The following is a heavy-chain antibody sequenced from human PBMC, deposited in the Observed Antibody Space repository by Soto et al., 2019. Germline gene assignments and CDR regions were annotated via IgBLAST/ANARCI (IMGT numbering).Heavy chain of an antibody. CDR2: LNDGGDSR. D-gene: IGHD6-13*01. CDR3: ARNEIVAAGTAPFDI. V-gene: IGHV3-23*01. CDR1: GFSFSSYA. J-gene: IGHJ3*02. Sequence: EVQLLESGGDLVQPGGSLRLSCVVSGFSFSSYAMSWVRQAPGKGLGWVSSLNDGGDSRNYADSVTGRFTISRDNSKKALYLQMNSLRAENTAVYYCARNEIVAAGTAPFDIWGQGTMVTVS.